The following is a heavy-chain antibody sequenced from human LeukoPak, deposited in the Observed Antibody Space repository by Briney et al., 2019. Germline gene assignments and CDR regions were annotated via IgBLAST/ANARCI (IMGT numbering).Heavy chain of an antibody. V-gene: IGHV1-2*02. Sequence: ASVKVSCKASGYTFTSYGISWVRQAPGQGLEWMGWINPNSGGTNYAQKFQGRVTMTRDTSISTAYMELSRLRSDDTAVYYCARDLTYDSQWGQGTLVTVSS. J-gene: IGHJ4*02. CDR2: INPNSGGT. CDR1: GYTFTSYG. D-gene: IGHD3-22*01. CDR3: ARDLTYDSQ.